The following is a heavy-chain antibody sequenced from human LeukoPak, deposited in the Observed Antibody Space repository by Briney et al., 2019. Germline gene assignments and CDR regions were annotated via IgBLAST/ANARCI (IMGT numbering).Heavy chain of an antibody. J-gene: IGHJ4*02. CDR3: ARGYILYYFDY. CDR1: DYSISSGYY. CDR2: IYHSGST. V-gene: IGHV4-38-2*02. D-gene: IGHD5-18*01. Sequence: PSETLSLTCTVSDYSISSGYYWGWIRQPPGKGLEWIGSIYHSGSTFYNPSLKSRVTISVDTSKNQFSLKLNSVTAADTAVYYCARGYILYYFDYWGQGTLVTVSS.